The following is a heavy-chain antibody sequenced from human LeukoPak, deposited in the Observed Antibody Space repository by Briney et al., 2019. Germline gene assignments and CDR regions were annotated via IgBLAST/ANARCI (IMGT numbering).Heavy chain of an antibody. Sequence: GGSLRLSCAASGFTFSSYSMNWVRQAPGKGLEWVSSISSSSSYMNYADSVRGRFTISRDNAKNSLFLQMDSLRGEDTAVYYCARGTHYYYSSGYDYWGQGTLVTVSS. CDR3: ARGTHYYYSSGYDY. J-gene: IGHJ4*02. D-gene: IGHD3-22*01. CDR2: ISSSSSYM. V-gene: IGHV3-21*01. CDR1: GFTFSSYS.